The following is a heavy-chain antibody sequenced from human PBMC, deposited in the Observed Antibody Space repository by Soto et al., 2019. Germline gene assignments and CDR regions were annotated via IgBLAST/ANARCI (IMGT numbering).Heavy chain of an antibody. CDR3: AKVVGTTALVGIDS. V-gene: IGHV3-7*03. CDR2: IKLDGSEK. Sequence: GGSLRLSCAASGFTFSGYWMSWVRQAPGKGLEWVATIKLDGSEKYYVDYVKGRYTISRDNSKNTLYLQMNSLRAEDTAVYFCAKVVGTTALVGIDSWGQGTLVTVSS. J-gene: IGHJ4*02. CDR1: GFTFSGYW. D-gene: IGHD1-26*01.